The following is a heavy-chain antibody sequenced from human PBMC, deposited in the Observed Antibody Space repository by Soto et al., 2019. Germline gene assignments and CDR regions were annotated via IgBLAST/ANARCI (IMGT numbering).Heavy chain of an antibody. CDR1: GYTFTSYG. CDR2: ISAYNGNT. V-gene: IGHV1-18*01. J-gene: IGHJ6*02. CDR3: ASRYCSGGSCPAGYYYGMDV. D-gene: IGHD2-15*01. Sequence: ASVKLSCNASGYTFTSYGISWVRQAPGQGLEWMGWISAYNGNTNYAQKLQGRVTMTTDTSTSTAYMELRSLRSDDTAVYYCASRYCSGGSCPAGYYYGMDVWGQGTTVTVSS.